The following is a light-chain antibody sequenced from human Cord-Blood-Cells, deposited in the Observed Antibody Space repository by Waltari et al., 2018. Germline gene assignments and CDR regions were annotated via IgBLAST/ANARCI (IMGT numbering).Light chain of an antibody. CDR3: SSYTSSSTYV. CDR2: DVS. Sequence: QSALTQPASVSGSPGQSISLSCTGTTRDAGVFTFFSCYQQHPGKPTKLMIYDVSNRPSGVSNRFSGSKSGNTASLTISGLQAEDEADYYCSSYTSSSTYVCGTGTKVTVL. V-gene: IGLV2-14*01. CDR1: TRDAGVFTF. J-gene: IGLJ1*01.